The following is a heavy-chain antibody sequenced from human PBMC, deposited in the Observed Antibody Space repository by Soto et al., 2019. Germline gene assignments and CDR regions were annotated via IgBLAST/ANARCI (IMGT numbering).Heavy chain of an antibody. CDR2: IIPILGTA. J-gene: IGHJ4*02. V-gene: IGHV1-69*01. D-gene: IGHD1-26*01. CDR3: ESYNGGSYYFADY. Sequence: RSVQHYPGQGLEWMGGIIPILGTANYAQKFQGRVTITADESTSTAYMEVRSLRSEDTALYYWESYNGGSYYFADYWGQGTPVTVSS.